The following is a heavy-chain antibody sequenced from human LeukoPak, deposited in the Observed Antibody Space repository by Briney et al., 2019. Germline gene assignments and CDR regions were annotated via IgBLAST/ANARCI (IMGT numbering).Heavy chain of an antibody. CDR3: ARDLLGYSSSWYASSLYYYYMDV. J-gene: IGHJ6*03. CDR2: INHSGST. D-gene: IGHD6-13*01. Sequence: SETLSLTCAVYGGSFSGYYWSWIRQPPGKGLEWIGEINHSGSTNYNPSLKSRVTISVDTSKNQFSLKLSSVTAADTAVYYCARDLLGYSSSWYASSLYYYYMDVWGKGTTVTVSS. CDR1: GGSFSGYY. V-gene: IGHV4-34*01.